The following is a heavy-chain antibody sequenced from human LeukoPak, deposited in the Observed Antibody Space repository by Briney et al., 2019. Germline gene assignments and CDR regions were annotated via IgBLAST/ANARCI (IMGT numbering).Heavy chain of an antibody. J-gene: IGHJ4*02. CDR2: IYYSGST. Sequence: SQTLSLTCAVSGGSISGGGYSWSWIRQPPGKGLEWIGYIYYSGSTYYNPSLKSRVTISVDTSKNQFSLKLSSVTAADTAVYYCARRGYYGSGSYKDYWGQGTLVTVPS. V-gene: IGHV4-30-4*07. CDR1: GGSISGGGYS. CDR3: ARRGYYGSGSYKDY. D-gene: IGHD3-10*01.